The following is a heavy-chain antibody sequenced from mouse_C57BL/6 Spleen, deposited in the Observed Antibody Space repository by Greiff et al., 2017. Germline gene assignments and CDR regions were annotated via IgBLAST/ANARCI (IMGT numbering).Heavy chain of an antibody. CDR3: ARRASSGPWFAY. CDR2: ISSGGSYT. J-gene: IGHJ3*01. D-gene: IGHD3-2*02. Sequence: KLVEWVATISSGGSYTYYPDSVKGRFTISRDNAKNTLYLQMNSLKSEDRAMYYCARRASSGPWFAYWGQGTLVTVSA. V-gene: IGHV5-6*02.